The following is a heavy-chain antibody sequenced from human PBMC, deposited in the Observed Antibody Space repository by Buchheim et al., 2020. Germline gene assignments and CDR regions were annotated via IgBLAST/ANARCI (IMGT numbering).Heavy chain of an antibody. J-gene: IGHJ4*02. Sequence: QVPLQESGPGLVKPSGTLSLTCAVSNDSISSNNWWNWVRQPPGKGLEWIGEIYHSGSPNYNPSLKSRVTISLDKSKNQFSLKLTSVTAADTAVYYCARLPLLSAGIGFDSWGQGTL. CDR1: NDSISSNNW. V-gene: IGHV4-4*02. CDR2: IYHSGSP. D-gene: IGHD6-13*01. CDR3: ARLPLLSAGIGFDS.